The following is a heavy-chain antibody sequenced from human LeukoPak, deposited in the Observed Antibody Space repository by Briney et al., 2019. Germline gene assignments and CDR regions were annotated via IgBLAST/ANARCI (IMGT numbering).Heavy chain of an antibody. V-gene: IGHV3-48*01. D-gene: IGHD3-9*01. CDR3: TRDHRYGGLFDS. CDR1: GFPFSSYS. J-gene: IGHJ4*02. Sequence: GGSLRLSCAASGFPFSSYSMNWVRQAPGKGLEWISYISSHSSTIYYADSVQGRFTISRDNAKNSLYLQMNSLRAEDTAVYYCTRDHRYGGLFDSWGQGILVTVSS. CDR2: ISSHSSTI.